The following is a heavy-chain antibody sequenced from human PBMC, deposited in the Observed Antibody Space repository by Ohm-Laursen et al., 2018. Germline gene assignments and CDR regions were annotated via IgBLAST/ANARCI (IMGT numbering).Heavy chain of an antibody. CDR3: ARIWVTGTPGAFDY. J-gene: IGHJ4*02. CDR1: GFSLSTSGMC. Sequence: TQTLTLTCTFSGFSLSTSGMCVSWIRQPPGKALEWLARIDWDDDKYYSTSLKTRLTISKDTSKNQVVLTMTSMDPVDTATYYCARIWVTGTPGAFDYWGQGTLVTVSS. D-gene: IGHD1-20*01. CDR2: IDWDDDK. V-gene: IGHV2-70*11.